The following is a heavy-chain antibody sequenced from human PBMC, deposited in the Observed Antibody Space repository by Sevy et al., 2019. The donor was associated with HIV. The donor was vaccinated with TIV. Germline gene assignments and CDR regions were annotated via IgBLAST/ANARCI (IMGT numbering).Heavy chain of an antibody. Sequence: SVKVSCKASGGTFSSYAISWVRQAPGQGLEWMGGIIPIFGTANYAQKFQGRVTITADESTSTAYMELSSLRSEDTAVYYCARDQPTTVTRAYYYYGMDVWGQGTTVTVSS. CDR2: IIPIFGTA. CDR1: GGTFSSYA. V-gene: IGHV1-69*13. CDR3: ARDQPTTVTRAYYYYGMDV. D-gene: IGHD4-4*01. J-gene: IGHJ6*02.